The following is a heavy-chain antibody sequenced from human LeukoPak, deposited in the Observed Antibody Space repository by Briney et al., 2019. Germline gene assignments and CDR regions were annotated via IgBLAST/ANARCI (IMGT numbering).Heavy chain of an antibody. CDR3: ARHNDFWSGYDY. CDR1: GFTVSSNY. J-gene: IGHJ4*02. D-gene: IGHD3-3*01. V-gene: IGHV3-53*01. CDR2: IYSGGST. Sequence: PGGSLRLSCAASGFTVSSNYMSWVRQAPGKGLEWVSVIYSGGSTYYADSVKGRFTISSDNSKNTLYLQMNSLRAEDTAVYYCARHNDFWSGYDYWGQGTLVTVSS.